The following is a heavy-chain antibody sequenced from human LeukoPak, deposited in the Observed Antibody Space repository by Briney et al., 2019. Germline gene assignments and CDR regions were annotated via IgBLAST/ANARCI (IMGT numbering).Heavy chain of an antibody. CDR3: ARHSVLLTIDY. CDR2: SYYSGST. V-gene: IGHV4-39*01. J-gene: IGHJ4*02. Sequence: SETLSLTCTVSGGSISSSSYYWGWLRQPPGKGLEWMGSSYYSGSTYYNPSLKSRVTISVDTSKNQFSLKLSSVTAADTAVYYCARHSVLLTIDYWGQGTLVTVSS. CDR1: GGSISSSSYY. D-gene: IGHD4/OR15-4a*01.